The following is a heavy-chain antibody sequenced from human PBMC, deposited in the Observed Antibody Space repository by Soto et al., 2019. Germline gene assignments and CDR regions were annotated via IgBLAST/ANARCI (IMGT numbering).Heavy chain of an antibody. V-gene: IGHV3-64*01. CDR2: ISNNGAHT. Sequence: EAQLVESGGGLVKPGGSLRLSCAASGFTFSNYEMHWLRQAPGKGLEYVSGISNNGAHTDYAKSVKGRFTISRDNSEKTLHHQMGSLKTEDMASEYCGGRGYGEEWPNVYMDVWGKGTTVTVSS. CDR1: GFTFSNYE. D-gene: IGHD3-3*01. CDR3: GGRGYGEEWPNVYMDV. J-gene: IGHJ6*03.